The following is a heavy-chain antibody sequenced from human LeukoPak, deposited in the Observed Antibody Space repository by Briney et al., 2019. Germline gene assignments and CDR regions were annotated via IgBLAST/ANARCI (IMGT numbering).Heavy chain of an antibody. J-gene: IGHJ4*02. Sequence: PSETLSLTCTVSGYSISSGYYWSWIRQPAGKGLEWIGRIYTSGSTNYNPSLKSRVTISVDTSKNQFSLKLSSVTAADTAVYYCARDYGGNSGLYWGQGTLVTVSS. V-gene: IGHV4-61*02. D-gene: IGHD4-23*01. CDR2: IYTSGST. CDR3: ARDYGGNSGLY. CDR1: GYSISSGYY.